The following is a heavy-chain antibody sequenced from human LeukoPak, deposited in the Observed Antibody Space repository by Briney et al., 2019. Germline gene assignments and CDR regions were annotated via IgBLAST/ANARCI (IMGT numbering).Heavy chain of an antibody. Sequence: GESLKISCKGSGYSFATYWIGWVRQMPGEGLEWMGIIYPSDSDTRYSPSFQGQVTISADKSISTAYLQWSSLKASDTAMYYCARRSGERYCTSTSCYVFDFWGQGTLVTVSS. CDR1: GYSFATYW. CDR3: ARRSGERYCTSTSCYVFDF. D-gene: IGHD2-2*01. J-gene: IGHJ4*02. V-gene: IGHV5-51*01. CDR2: IYPSDSDT.